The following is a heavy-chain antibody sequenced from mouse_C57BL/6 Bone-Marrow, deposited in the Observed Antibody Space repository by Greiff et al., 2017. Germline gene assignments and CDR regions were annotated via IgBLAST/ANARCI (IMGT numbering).Heavy chain of an antibody. Sequence: EVQLQQSGAELVRPGSSVKMSCKTSGYTFTSYGINWVKQRPGQGLEWIGYIYIGNGYTVYNEKFKGKATLTSDTSSSTAYMQLSSLTSEDSAIYFCARGGGNYYGSSPYYYAMDYWGQGTSVTVSS. J-gene: IGHJ4*01. CDR2: IYIGNGYT. V-gene: IGHV1-58*01. CDR1: GYTFTSYG. D-gene: IGHD1-1*01. CDR3: ARGGGNYYGSSPYYYAMDY.